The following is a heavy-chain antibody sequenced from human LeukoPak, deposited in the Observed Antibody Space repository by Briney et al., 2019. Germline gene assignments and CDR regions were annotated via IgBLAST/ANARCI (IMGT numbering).Heavy chain of an antibody. V-gene: IGHV3-30*18. D-gene: IGHD3-10*01. CDR1: GFTFSSYG. Sequence: GRSLRLSCAASGFTFSSYGMHWVRQAPGKGLEWVAVISYDGSNKYYADSVKGRFTISRDNSKNTLYLQMNSLRAEDTAVYYCAKEGITMVRGVPYYYGMDVWGKGTTVTVSS. J-gene: IGHJ6*04. CDR2: ISYDGSNK. CDR3: AKEGITMVRGVPYYYGMDV.